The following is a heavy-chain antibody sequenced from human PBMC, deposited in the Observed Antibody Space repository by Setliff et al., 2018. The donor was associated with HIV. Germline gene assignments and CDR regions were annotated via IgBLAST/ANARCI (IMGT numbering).Heavy chain of an antibody. Sequence: KASETLSLTCNVSGASISNYYWNWIRQSPGKRLEWLGYITDSGNTNYNPSLRRRVTISADTSKNQVSLRLRSGTAADTAVYYCARETQQSYNIVTGYNYYYGIDVWGQGTTVTVSS. CDR1: GASISNYY. CDR2: ITDSGNT. CDR3: ARETQQSYNIVTGYNYYYGIDV. V-gene: IGHV4-59*01. J-gene: IGHJ6*02. D-gene: IGHD3-9*01.